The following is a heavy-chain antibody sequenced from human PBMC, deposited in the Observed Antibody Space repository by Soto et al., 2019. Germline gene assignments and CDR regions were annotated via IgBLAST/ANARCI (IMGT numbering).Heavy chain of an antibody. CDR1: GFSLSTSGVG. Sequence: SGPTLVNPTQTLTLTCPFSGFSLSTSGVGVGWIRQPPGKALEWLALIYWNDDKRYSPSLKSRLTITKDTSKNQVVLTMTNMDPVDTATYSGAHRRGGYSSSWYGPFDPWGQGTLVTVSS. CDR2: IYWNDDK. CDR3: AHRRGGYSSSWYGPFDP. J-gene: IGHJ5*02. D-gene: IGHD6-13*01. V-gene: IGHV2-5*01.